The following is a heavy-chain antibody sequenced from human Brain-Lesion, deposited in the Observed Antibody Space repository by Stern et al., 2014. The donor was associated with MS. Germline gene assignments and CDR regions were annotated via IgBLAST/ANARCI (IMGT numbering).Heavy chain of an antibody. Sequence: QLVESGPGLVKPSETLSLTCSVSGGSISRSTYYWGWIRQPPGKGLEWIGSIYYSGTTYYNPSLNSRATIAPSTNQFSLRPTSVTAADTAVYYCARHDGWLPHYWSQGTLVTVSS. J-gene: IGHJ4*02. D-gene: IGHD5-12*01. CDR1: GGSISRSTYY. CDR2: IYYSGTT. V-gene: IGHV4-39*01. CDR3: ARHDGWLPHY.